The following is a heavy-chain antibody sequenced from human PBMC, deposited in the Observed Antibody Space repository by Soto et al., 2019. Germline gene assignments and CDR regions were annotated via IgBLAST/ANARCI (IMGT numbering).Heavy chain of an antibody. CDR1: GFTFSSYW. V-gene: IGHV3-7*01. J-gene: IGHJ4*02. Sequence: GGSLRLSCAASGFTFSSYWMSWVRQAPGKGLEWVANIKQDGSEKYYVDSVKGRFTISRDNAKNSLYLQMNSLRAEDTAVYYCARGYLRFLEWSPLPFDYWGQGTLVTVSS. CDR2: IKQDGSEK. D-gene: IGHD3-3*01. CDR3: ARGYLRFLEWSPLPFDY.